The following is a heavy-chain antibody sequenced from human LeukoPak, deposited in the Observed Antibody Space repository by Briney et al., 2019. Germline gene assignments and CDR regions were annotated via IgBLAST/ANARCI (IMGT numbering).Heavy chain of an antibody. J-gene: IGHJ4*02. CDR1: GFTFSSYA. D-gene: IGHD6-19*01. V-gene: IGHV3-23*01. CDR3: AECRVAGRFDY. CDR2: ISGSGDIT. Sequence: GGSLRLSCAASGFTFSSYAMSWVRQAPGKGLEWVSAISGSGDITNYADSVKGRFTISRDNSKSTLFLQMNSLRAEDTAVYYCAECRVAGRFDYWGRGTLVTVSS.